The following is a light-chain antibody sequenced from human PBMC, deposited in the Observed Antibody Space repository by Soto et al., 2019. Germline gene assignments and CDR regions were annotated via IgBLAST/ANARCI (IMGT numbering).Light chain of an antibody. CDR3: SSYSTSGSLV. V-gene: IGLV2-14*01. CDR1: SSDVGGYNY. Sequence: QSALTQPASVSGSPGQSITISCTGTSSDVGGYNYVSWYQQHPGKAPKLMIYDVSNRPSGVSNRFSCSKSGNTASLTISGLQADDEAEYYCSSYSTSGSLVFGGGTKLTVL. J-gene: IGLJ2*01. CDR2: DVS.